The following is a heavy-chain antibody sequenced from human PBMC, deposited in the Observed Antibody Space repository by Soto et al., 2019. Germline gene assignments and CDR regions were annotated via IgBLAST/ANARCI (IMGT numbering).Heavy chain of an antibody. D-gene: IGHD4-4*01. Sequence: QVQLVESGGGVVQPGRSLRLSCAASGFTFSSYAMHWVRQVPGKGLEWVAVISYDGSNKYYADSVKGRFTISRDNSNNTLYMQMNSLKAEDAAVYYCARPLWRDDYNWRYFDLGGRGTLVTVSS. CDR2: ISYDGSNK. J-gene: IGHJ2*01. CDR3: ARPLWRDDYNWRYFDL. CDR1: GFTFSSYA. V-gene: IGHV3-30-3*01.